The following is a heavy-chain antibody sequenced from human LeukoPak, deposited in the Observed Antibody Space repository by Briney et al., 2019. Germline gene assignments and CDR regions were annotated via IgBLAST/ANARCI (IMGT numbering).Heavy chain of an antibody. Sequence: ASVKVSCKASGGTFSSYAISWVRQAPGQGLEWMGVIIPIFGSANYAQRFQGRVTITADESTSTAYMELSSLRSEDTAVYYCAEVPAALSNWFDPWGQGTLVTVSS. J-gene: IGHJ5*02. D-gene: IGHD2-2*01. CDR3: AEVPAALSNWFDP. CDR2: IIPIFGSA. CDR1: GGTFSSYA. V-gene: IGHV1-69*13.